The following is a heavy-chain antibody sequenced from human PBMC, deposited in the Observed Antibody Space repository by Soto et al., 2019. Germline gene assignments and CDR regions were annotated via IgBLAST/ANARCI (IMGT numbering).Heavy chain of an antibody. Sequence: QVQLQQWGAGLLKPSETLSFTCAVYGGSFSGYYWSWIRQPPGKGLEWIGEINHSGSTNYNPSLKGRVTISVETSKTQFSLKLSSVTAADTAVYYCARGLRGAARRGRGYYHYYYGMDVWGQGTTVTVS. CDR2: INHSGST. V-gene: IGHV4-34*01. CDR1: GGSFSGYY. D-gene: IGHD6-6*01. J-gene: IGHJ6*02. CDR3: ARGLRGAARRGRGYYHYYYGMDV.